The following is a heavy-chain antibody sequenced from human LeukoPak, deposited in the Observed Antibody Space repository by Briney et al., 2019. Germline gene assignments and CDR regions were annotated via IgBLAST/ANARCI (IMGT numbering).Heavy chain of an antibody. J-gene: IGHJ2*01. Sequence: ASVKVSCKASGYTFAGYYMHWVRQAPGQGLEWMGWINPNSGGTNYAQKFQGRVTMTRDTSISTAYMELSRLRSDDTAVYYCARTPKQALYYYDSTHYWYFDLWGRGTLVTVSS. CDR2: INPNSGGT. V-gene: IGHV1-2*02. CDR1: GYTFAGYY. CDR3: ARTPKQALYYYDSTHYWYFDL. D-gene: IGHD3-22*01.